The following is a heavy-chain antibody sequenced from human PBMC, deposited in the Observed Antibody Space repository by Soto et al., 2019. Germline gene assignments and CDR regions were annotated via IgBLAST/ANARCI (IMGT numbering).Heavy chain of an antibody. CDR3: ARSGSYYHYYYGMDV. D-gene: IGHD1-26*01. Sequence: ASVKVSCKASGYTFTSYAMHWVRQAPGQRLEWMGWINAGNGNTEYSQKFQGRVTITRDTSASTAYMELSSLRSEDTAVYYCARSGSYYHYYYGMDVWGQGTTVTVSS. V-gene: IGHV1-3*01. CDR2: INAGNGNT. J-gene: IGHJ6*02. CDR1: GYTFTSYA.